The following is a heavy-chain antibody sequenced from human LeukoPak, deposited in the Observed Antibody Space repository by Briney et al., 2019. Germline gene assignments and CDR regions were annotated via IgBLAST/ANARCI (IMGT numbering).Heavy chain of an antibody. J-gene: IGHJ3*02. V-gene: IGHV1-8*01. D-gene: IGHD1-26*01. Sequence: ASVKVSCKASGYTFTSYDINWVRQATGQGLEWMGWMNPNSGNTGYAQKFQGRVTMTRNTSISTAYMELSSLRSEDTAVYYCASGELLSDAFDIWGQGTMVTVSS. CDR2: MNPNSGNT. CDR3: ASGELLSDAFDI. CDR1: GYTFTSYD.